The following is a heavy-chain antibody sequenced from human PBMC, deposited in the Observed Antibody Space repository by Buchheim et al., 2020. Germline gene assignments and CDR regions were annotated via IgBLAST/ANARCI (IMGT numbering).Heavy chain of an antibody. CDR1: GGSFSGYY. D-gene: IGHD3-10*01. V-gene: IGHV4-34*01. Sequence: QVQLQQWGAGPLKPSETLSLTCAVYGGSFSGYYWSWIRQPPGKGLEWIGEINHSGSTNYNPSLKSRVTISVDTSKNQFSLKLSSVTAADTAVYYCASRTYYYGSGSYYSYRHTYWGQGTL. J-gene: IGHJ4*02. CDR2: INHSGST. CDR3: ASRTYYYGSGSYYSYRHTY.